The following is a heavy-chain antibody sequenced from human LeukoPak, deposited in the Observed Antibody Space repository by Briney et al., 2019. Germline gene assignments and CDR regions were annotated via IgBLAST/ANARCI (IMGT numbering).Heavy chain of an antibody. CDR3: ARGSRKTSYYYYMDV. J-gene: IGHJ6*03. CDR2: ISYDGSNK. V-gene: IGHV3-30*01. Sequence: GGSLRLSCAASGFTFSSYAMHWVRQAPGKGLEWVAVISYDGSNKYYADSVKGRFTISRDNSNNTLYLQMNSLRAEDTAVYYCARGSRKTSYYYYMDVWGKGTTVTVSS. CDR1: GFTFSSYA. D-gene: IGHD6-6*01.